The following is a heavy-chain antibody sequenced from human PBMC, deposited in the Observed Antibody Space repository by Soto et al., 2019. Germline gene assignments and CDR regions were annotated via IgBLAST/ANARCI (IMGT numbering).Heavy chain of an antibody. V-gene: IGHV1-18*01. CDR3: ARSGSSWNLREFDY. D-gene: IGHD6-13*01. CDR2: ISVYNGNT. J-gene: IGHJ4*02. Sequence: ASVKVSFKASDYTFTSYGIIWVRQAPGQGLEWIGWISVYNGNTNYAQKFRGRATMTTDISTTTAYMEMRSLRSDYTAVYYCARSGSSWNLREFDYWGQGTLVTVSS. CDR1: DYTFTSYG.